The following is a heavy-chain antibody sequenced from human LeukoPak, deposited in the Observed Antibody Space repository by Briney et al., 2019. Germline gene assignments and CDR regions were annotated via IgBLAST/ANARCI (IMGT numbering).Heavy chain of an antibody. CDR1: GLNLDAYA. V-gene: IGHV3-43*02. CDR3: AKDTPLFYHYYGIDV. Sequence: GGSLRLSCAASGLNLDAYAMHWVRQAPGKGLEWVSLISGGGTITYYADSVKGRFTISRDNSKNSLFLEMNSLRSEDTALYYCAKDTPLFYHYYGIDVWGQGTTVTVSS. J-gene: IGHJ6*02. CDR2: ISGGGTIT.